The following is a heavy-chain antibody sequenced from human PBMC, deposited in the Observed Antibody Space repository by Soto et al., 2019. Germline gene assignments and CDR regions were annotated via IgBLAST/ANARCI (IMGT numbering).Heavy chain of an antibody. Sequence: EVQLVESGGGLVQPGGSLRLSCAASGFSFSTYYMHWVRQAPGKGLGWVSRISGDVSYITYADSVKGRFTISRDNAKNTVYMQMNSLRAEDTGMYCCGGMILGNRDYWGQGALVTVCS. D-gene: IGHD1-1*01. CDR2: ISGDVSYI. V-gene: IGHV3-74*01. CDR3: GGMILGNRDY. J-gene: IGHJ4*02. CDR1: GFSFSTYY.